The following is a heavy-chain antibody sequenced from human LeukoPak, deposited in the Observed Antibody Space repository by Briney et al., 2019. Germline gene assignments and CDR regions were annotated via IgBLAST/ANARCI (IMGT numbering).Heavy chain of an antibody. J-gene: IGHJ4*02. CDR2: IYNSGST. V-gene: IGHV4-4*07. Sequence: SETLSLTCTVCGGSISSYDWSWIRQPAGKGLEWIGRIYNSGSTNYNPSLKSRVIMSVDTSKNQFSLKLSSVTAADTAVYYCARSLYSYGWEGFGFDYWGQGTLVTVSS. CDR1: GGSISSYD. D-gene: IGHD5-18*01. CDR3: ARSLYSYGWEGFGFDY.